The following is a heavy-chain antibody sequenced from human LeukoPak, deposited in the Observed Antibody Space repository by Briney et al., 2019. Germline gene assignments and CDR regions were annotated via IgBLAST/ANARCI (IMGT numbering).Heavy chain of an antibody. CDR1: GFTFSSYW. CDR3: ARDLEYPYYFDS. CDR2: INSDGTGT. V-gene: IGHV3-74*03. D-gene: IGHD2-2*01. Sequence: QPGGSLRLSCAASGFTFSSYWMHWVRQAPGKGPVWVSRINSDGTGTMYADSVKGRFTISRDNSKSTLYLQMNSLRAEDTAVYYCARDLEYPYYFDSWGQGTLLTVSS. J-gene: IGHJ4*02.